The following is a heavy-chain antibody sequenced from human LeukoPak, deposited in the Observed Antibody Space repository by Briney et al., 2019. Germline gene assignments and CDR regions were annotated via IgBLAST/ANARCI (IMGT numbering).Heavy chain of an antibody. CDR1: GYTFTSYY. D-gene: IGHD3-22*01. J-gene: IGHJ4*02. Sequence: ASVKVSCKASGYTFTSYYMHWVRQAPGQGLEWMGIINPSGGSTSYAQKFQGRVTMTRDTSTSTVYMELSGLRSEDTAVYYCARPAVGGGYPDYWGQGTLVTVSS. CDR3: ARPAVGGGYPDY. V-gene: IGHV1-46*01. CDR2: INPSGGST.